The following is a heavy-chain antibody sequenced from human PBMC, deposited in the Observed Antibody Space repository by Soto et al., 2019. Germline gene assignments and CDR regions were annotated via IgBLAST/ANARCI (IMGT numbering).Heavy chain of an antibody. D-gene: IGHD2-8*02. V-gene: IGHV3-30-3*01. CDR1: GFTFSSYA. CDR3: ARDLGWCMLCPPWHGMDV. CDR2: ISYDGSNK. Sequence: PGGSLRLSCAASGFTFSSYAMHWVRQAPGKGLEWVAVISYDGSNKYYADSVKGRFTISRDNSKNTLYLQMNSLRAGDTAVYYCARDLGWCMLCPPWHGMDVWGQVTTVTVSS. J-gene: IGHJ6*02.